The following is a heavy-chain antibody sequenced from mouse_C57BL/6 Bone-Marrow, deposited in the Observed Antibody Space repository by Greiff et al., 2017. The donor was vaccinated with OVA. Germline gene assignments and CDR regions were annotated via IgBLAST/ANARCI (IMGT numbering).Heavy chain of an antibody. J-gene: IGHJ3*01. Sequence: EVKLMESGGGLVQPGGSLKLSCAASGFTFSDYYMYWVRQTPEKRLEWVAYISNGGGSTYYPDTVKGRFTISRDNAKNTLYLQMSRLKSEDTAMYYCARHHYSNYPFADWGQGTLVTVSA. D-gene: IGHD2-5*01. CDR2: ISNGGGST. CDR3: ARHHYSNYPFAD. CDR1: GFTFSDYY. V-gene: IGHV5-12*01.